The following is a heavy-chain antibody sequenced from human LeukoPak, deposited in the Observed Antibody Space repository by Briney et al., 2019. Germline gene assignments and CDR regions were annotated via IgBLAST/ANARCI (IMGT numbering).Heavy chain of an antibody. CDR3: ARYNGYYYRMDV. CDR1: GGSISSYY. Sequence: SETLSLTCTVSGGSISSYYWSWIRQPPGKGLEWIGYIYYSGSTNYNPSLKSRVTISVDTSKNQFSLKLSSVTAADTAVYYCARYNGYYYRMDVWGKGTTVTISS. V-gene: IGHV4-59*08. D-gene: IGHD3-10*01. J-gene: IGHJ6*04. CDR2: IYYSGST.